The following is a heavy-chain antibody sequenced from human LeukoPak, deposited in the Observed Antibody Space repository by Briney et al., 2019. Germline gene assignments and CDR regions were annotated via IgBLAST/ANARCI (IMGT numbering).Heavy chain of an antibody. D-gene: IGHD3-16*01. CDR2: IKQDGSEK. Sequence: TGGSLRLSCAASGFTFSSYWMSWVRQAPGKGLEWVANIKQDGSEKYYVDPVKGRFTISRDNAKNSLYLQMNSLRAEDTAVYYCARAGLQYYYYMDVWGKGTTVTVSS. V-gene: IGHV3-7*01. CDR1: GFTFSSYW. J-gene: IGHJ6*03. CDR3: ARAGLQYYYYMDV.